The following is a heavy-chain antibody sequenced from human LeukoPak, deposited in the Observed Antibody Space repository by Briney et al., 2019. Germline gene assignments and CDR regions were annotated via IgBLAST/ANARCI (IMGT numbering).Heavy chain of an antibody. J-gene: IGHJ4*02. V-gene: IGHV1-2*02. CDR2: INPNSGGT. CDR1: GYTFTGYY. Sequence: ASVKVSCKASGYTFTGYYMHWVRQAPGQGLEWMGWINPNSGGTNYAQEFQGRVTMTRDTSISTAYMELSRLISDDTAVYYCARDLPYDFWSGDYWGQGTLVTVSS. D-gene: IGHD3-3*01. CDR3: ARDLPYDFWSGDY.